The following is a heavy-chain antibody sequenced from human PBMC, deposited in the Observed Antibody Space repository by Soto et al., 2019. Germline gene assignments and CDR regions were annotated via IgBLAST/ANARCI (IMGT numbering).Heavy chain of an antibody. CDR1: GYSFTSYW. V-gene: IGHV5-51*01. Sequence: GESLKISCKGSGYSFTSYWIGWVRQMPGKGLEWMGIIYPGDSDTRYSPSFQGQVTISADKSLSTAYLQWSSLKASDTAMYYCARSKDEIHDYGKVGWFNPWGRRPMVTVAS. D-gene: IGHD4-17*01. J-gene: IGHJ5*02. CDR3: ARSKDEIHDYGKVGWFNP. CDR2: IYPGDSDT.